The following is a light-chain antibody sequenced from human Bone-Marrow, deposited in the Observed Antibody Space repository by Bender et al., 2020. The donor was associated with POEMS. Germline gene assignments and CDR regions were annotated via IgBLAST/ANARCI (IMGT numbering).Light chain of an antibody. V-gene: IGLV3-21*02. J-gene: IGLJ1*01. CDR3: QVWDDDTDHVV. CDR1: NIASKA. CDR2: DDS. Sequence: SYVLTQPPSVSAAPGQTSSITCGGENIASKAVHWYQQRPGQAPVVVVYDDSDRPSGIPERFSGSNSGDTATLTITGVEAGDEADYHCQVWDDDTDHVVFGAGTTVTVL.